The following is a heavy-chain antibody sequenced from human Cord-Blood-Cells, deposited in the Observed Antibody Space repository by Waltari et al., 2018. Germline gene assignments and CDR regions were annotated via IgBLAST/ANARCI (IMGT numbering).Heavy chain of an antibody. J-gene: IGHJ4*02. V-gene: IGHV1-2*02. Sequence: QVQLVQSGAEVKKPGASVKGSCKASGYTFTGYYLHWVRQAPGQGLEWMGWINPNSGGTNYAQKFQGRVTMTRDTSISTTYMELSRLRSDDTAVYYCARVEYSSSSFDYWGQGTLVTVSS. CDR2: INPNSGGT. CDR3: ARVEYSSSSFDY. CDR1: GYTFTGYY. D-gene: IGHD6-6*01.